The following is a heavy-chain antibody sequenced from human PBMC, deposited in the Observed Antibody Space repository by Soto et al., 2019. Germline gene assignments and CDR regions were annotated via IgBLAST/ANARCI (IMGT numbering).Heavy chain of an antibody. CDR2: ISWNSGNI. V-gene: IGHV3-9*01. CDR3: AKSLKIFELATTRSGPLDS. D-gene: IGHD3-3*01. Sequence: EVHLMESGGGWVQPGRSLRLSCAASGFTFDNYAMHWVRQAPGKGLEWVSGISWNSGNIGYADSVKGRFTIARDNAKTSLYLEMNSLRADDTALYYCAKSLKIFELATTRSGPLDSWGQGALVTVSS. J-gene: IGHJ4*02. CDR1: GFTFDNYA.